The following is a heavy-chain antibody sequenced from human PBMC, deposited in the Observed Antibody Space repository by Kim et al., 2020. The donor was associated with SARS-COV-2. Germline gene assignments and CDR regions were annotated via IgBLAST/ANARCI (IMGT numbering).Heavy chain of an antibody. Sequence: SETLSLTCAVYGGSLNGYFWTWIRQPPGKGLEWIGEINRGGSTKYNPSLKSRVTISIDTSKNQFSLRLTSVTAADTAVYYCARHQAWVPAEDAWGEGTLVTVSS. CDR2: INRGGST. CDR3: ARHQAWVPAEDA. J-gene: IGHJ5*02. CDR1: GGSLNGYF. D-gene: IGHD2-2*01. V-gene: IGHV4-34*01.